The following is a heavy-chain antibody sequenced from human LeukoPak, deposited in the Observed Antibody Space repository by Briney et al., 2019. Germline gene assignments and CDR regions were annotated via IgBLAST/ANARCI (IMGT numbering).Heavy chain of an antibody. CDR1: GGSISGYY. D-gene: IGHD3-22*01. CDR3: ARGDSPNYYDSSGSFPY. V-gene: IGHV4-34*01. Sequence: PSETLSLTCTVSGGSISGYYWSWIRQPPGKGLEWIGEINHSGSTNYNPSLKSRVTISVDTSKNQFSLKLSSVTAADTAVYYCARGDSPNYYDSSGSFPYWGQGTLVTVSS. J-gene: IGHJ4*02. CDR2: INHSGST.